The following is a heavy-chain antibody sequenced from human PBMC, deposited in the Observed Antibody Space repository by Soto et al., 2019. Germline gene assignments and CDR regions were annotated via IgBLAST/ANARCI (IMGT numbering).Heavy chain of an antibody. CDR3: ARIIRGCSSTSCYADFDY. V-gene: IGHV1-18*01. J-gene: IGHJ4*02. CDR2: ISAYNGNT. D-gene: IGHD2-2*01. Sequence: QVQLVQSGAEVKKPGASVKVSCKASGYTFTSYGISWVRQAPGQGLEWMGWISAYNGNTNYAQKLQGRVTMTTDTSTSIAYMELRSLRSDDTAVYYCARIIRGCSSTSCYADFDYWGQGTLVTVSS. CDR1: GYTFTSYG.